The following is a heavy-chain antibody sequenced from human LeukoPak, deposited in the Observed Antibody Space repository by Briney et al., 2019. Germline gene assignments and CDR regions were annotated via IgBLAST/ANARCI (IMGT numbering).Heavy chain of an antibody. Sequence: GGSLRLSCVASGFTFIDYSMSWVRQTPGKGLEWVADVSGSGDRTYFAASVKGRFTIPRDNSKGKVSLHMNSLTSDDTALYYCARSVSCVNSLCYAKWFDPWGHGTRVTVSS. D-gene: IGHD3-10*02. CDR3: ARSVSCVNSLCYAKWFDP. V-gene: IGHV3-23*01. J-gene: IGHJ5*02. CDR1: GFTFIDYS. CDR2: VSGSGDRT.